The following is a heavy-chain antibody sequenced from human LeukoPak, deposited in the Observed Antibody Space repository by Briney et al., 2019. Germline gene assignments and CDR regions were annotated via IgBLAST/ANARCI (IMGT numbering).Heavy chain of an antibody. CDR1: GYTFTSYY. J-gene: IGHJ3*02. V-gene: IGHV1-46*01. D-gene: IGHD1-26*01. CDR2: INPSGGST. CDR3: ARELYSGSPSTDDAFDI. Sequence: ASVKVSCRASGYTFTSYYRHWVRQAPGRGVVWMGIINPSGGSTSYAQKFQGRVTMTRDMSTSTVYMELSSLRSEDTAVYYCARELYSGSPSTDDAFDIWGQGTMVTVSS.